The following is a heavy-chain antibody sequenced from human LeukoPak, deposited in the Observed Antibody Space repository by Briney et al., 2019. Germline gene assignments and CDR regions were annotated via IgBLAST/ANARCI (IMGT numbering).Heavy chain of an antibody. CDR2: INPNSGGT. V-gene: IGHV1-2*04. D-gene: IGHD3-10*01. CDR1: GYTFTGYY. J-gene: IGHJ4*02. CDR3: ARDYYGSGSYYYAD. Sequence: GASVKVSCKASGYTFTGYYMHWVRQAPGQGLEWMGWINPNSGGTNYAQKFQGWVTMTRDTSISTAYMELSRLRSDDTAVYYCARDYYGSGSYYYADWGQGTLVTVSS.